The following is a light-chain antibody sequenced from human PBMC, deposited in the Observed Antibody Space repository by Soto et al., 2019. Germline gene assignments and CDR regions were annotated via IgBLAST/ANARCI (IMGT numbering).Light chain of an antibody. V-gene: IGKV3-20*01. CDR1: QSINSNF. Sequence: EIVLTQSPGTLSLSPGERATLSCRADQSINSNFFAWFQQKPGQAPRLLIYGVSTRPTGIPDRFSGSGYGRDFTLTISRLEPEDFAVYYCQQYGNTPRTFGQGTKVEIK. CDR2: GVS. CDR3: QQYGNTPRT. J-gene: IGKJ1*01.